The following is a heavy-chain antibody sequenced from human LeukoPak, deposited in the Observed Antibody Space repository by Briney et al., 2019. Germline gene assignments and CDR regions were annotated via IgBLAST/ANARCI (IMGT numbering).Heavy chain of an antibody. CDR1: GFTLRRYW. V-gene: IGHV3-7*01. Sequence: GGSLRLSCAASGFTLRRYWMSWVGHAPGKGMEWVANIKEGGSEKYYVDSMKGRFTISRDSAKNSLYLQMNSLRDDDTAVYYCVRDQFYAFDIWGQGTMVTVSS. CDR2: IKEGGSEK. J-gene: IGHJ3*02. CDR3: VRDQFYAFDI.